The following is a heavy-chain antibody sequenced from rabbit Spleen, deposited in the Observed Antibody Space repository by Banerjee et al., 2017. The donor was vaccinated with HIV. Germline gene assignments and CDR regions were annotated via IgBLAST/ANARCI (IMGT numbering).Heavy chain of an antibody. CDR1: GFSFSSNYY. Sequence: QSLEESGGDLVKPGASLTLTCTASGFSFSSNYYMCWVRQAPGKGLEWIACIYTGGSGSTAYASWAKGRFTVSKTSSTTVTLQMTSLTAADTATYFCARDTGTSFSTYGMDLWGPGTLVTVS. D-gene: IGHD8-1*01. CDR2: IYTGGSGST. CDR3: ARDTGTSFSTYGMDL. V-gene: IGHV1S40*01. J-gene: IGHJ6*01.